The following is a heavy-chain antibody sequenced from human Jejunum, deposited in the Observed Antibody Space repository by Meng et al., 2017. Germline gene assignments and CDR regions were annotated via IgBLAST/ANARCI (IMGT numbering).Heavy chain of an antibody. J-gene: IGHJ4*02. CDR2: SSGPGADA. Sequence: EVVLVWSGGVLVQPGGYIVLSCSDSGFSCNSDAMRWVRQGPGKGLDWVYFSSGPGADAPYADSVKGRFTISRDHRRNTLYLQMDSLRVEDTATYYCARDGYNYIAFDHWGQGILVTVSS. CDR1: GFSCNSDA. D-gene: IGHD3-22*01. CDR3: ARDGYNYIAFDH. V-gene: IGHV3-23*04.